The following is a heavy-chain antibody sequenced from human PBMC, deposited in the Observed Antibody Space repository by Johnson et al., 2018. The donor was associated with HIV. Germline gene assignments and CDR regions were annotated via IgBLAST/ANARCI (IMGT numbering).Heavy chain of an antibody. CDR2: ISWTSVSI. J-gene: IGHJ3*02. V-gene: IGHV3-9*01. Sequence: VQLVESGGGLVQPGRSLRLSCAASGFTFDDYAMHWVRQAPGKGLAWVSGISWTSVSIGYADSAKGRFTISRDNAKNSLYLQMNSLRAEDTALYYCAKDRTGFDVFDIWGQGTMVTVSS. D-gene: IGHD1-1*01. CDR1: GFTFDDYA. CDR3: AKDRTGFDVFDI.